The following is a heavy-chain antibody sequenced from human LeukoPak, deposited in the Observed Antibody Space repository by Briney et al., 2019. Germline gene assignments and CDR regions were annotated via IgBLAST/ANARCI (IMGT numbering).Heavy chain of an antibody. V-gene: IGHV4-59*01. CDR1: GGSISSYY. J-gene: IGHJ4*02. Sequence: SETLSLTCTVSGGSISSYYWSWIRQPPGKGLEWIGYIYYSGSTNYNPSLKSRVTITVDQSKNQFYLKLTSVTAAYTAVYYCAIGVMTGYSSSWHFDYWGQGTLVTVSS. CDR3: AIGVMTGYSSSWHFDY. D-gene: IGHD6-13*01. CDR2: IYYSGST.